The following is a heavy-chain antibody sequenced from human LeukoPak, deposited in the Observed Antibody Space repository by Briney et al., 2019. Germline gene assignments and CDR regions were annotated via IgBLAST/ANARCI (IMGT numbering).Heavy chain of an antibody. CDR2: ISYDGSNK. CDR1: GFTFSSYG. Sequence: GGSLRLSCAASGFTFSSYGMHWVRQAPGKGLEWVAVISYDGSNKYYADSVKGRFTISRDNSKNTLYLQMNSLRAEDTAVYYCARDLFQSEVGGNSDFDYWGQGTLVTVSS. D-gene: IGHD4-23*01. J-gene: IGHJ4*02. V-gene: IGHV3-30*12. CDR3: ARDLFQSEVGGNSDFDY.